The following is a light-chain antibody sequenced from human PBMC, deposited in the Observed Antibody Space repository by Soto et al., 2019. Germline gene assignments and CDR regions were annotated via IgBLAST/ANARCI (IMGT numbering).Light chain of an antibody. CDR1: SSNIGSNY. CDR3: AAWDDSLSAYV. J-gene: IGLJ1*01. CDR2: SNN. V-gene: IGLV1-47*02. Sequence: QSVLTQPPSASGTPGQRVTISCSGSSSNIGSNYAYWHQQLPGTAPKLVIYSNNQRPSGVPDRFSGSKSGTSASLAISGLRSEDEADYYCAAWDDSLSAYVFGTGTKVTVL.